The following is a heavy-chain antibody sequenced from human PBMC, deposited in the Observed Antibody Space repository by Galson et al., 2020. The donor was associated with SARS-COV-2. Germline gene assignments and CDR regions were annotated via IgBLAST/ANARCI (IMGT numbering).Heavy chain of an antibody. J-gene: IGHJ4*02. D-gene: IGHD3-16*01. V-gene: IGHV3-64*01. CDR2: ISTSGGRT. Sequence: TGGSLRLSCAASGFTFSSYAFHWVRQAQGKGLEYVSAISTSGGRTYYANSVKGRFTISRDNSKNTLYLQMDSLRAEDMAVYYCVKEGENGRYYFDYWGQGTLVTVSS. CDR3: VKEGENGRYYFDY. CDR1: GFTFSSYA.